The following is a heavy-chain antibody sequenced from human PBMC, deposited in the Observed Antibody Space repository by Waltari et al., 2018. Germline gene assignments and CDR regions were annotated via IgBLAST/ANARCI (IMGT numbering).Heavy chain of an antibody. V-gene: IGHV1-69-2*01. CDR3: ATDWARTAPGGY. D-gene: IGHD3-16*01. CDR2: VDPEDGET. J-gene: IGHJ4*02. Sequence: EIQWVKSGAGVKKPGATVRISCKVSGYTFTDYYYDWEQQAPGKGLEWMGLVDPEDGETIYAEKFQGRVTITADTSTDTAYMELSSLRSEDTAVYYGATDWARTAPGGYWGQGTLVTVSS. CDR1: GYTFTDYY.